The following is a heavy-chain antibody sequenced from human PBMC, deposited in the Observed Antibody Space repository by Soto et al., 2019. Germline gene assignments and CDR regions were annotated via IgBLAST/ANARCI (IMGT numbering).Heavy chain of an antibody. V-gene: IGHV3-21*01. CDR2: ISSSSSYI. J-gene: IGHJ4*02. D-gene: IGHD6-13*01. Sequence: GGSLRLSCAASGFTFSSYSMNWVRQAPGKGLEWVSSISSSSSYIYYADSVKGRFTISRDNAKNSLYLQMNSLRAEDTAVYYCARSLLIAAAGTLDYWGQGTLVTVSS. CDR1: GFTFSSYS. CDR3: ARSLLIAAAGTLDY.